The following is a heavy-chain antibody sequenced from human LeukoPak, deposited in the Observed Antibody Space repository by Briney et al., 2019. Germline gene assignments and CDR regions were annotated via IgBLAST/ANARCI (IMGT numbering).Heavy chain of an antibody. J-gene: IGHJ5*02. Sequence: ASVSVSCKASRYTVTRYDMHSVRQSAGHGREWMGRIKPNSCGTNSAQKVQGRVTMTRDTSLSTAYMELSRLRSDVSVVYCCARTPIAVAGTNWFDPWGQGTLVTVPS. V-gene: IGHV1-2*05. CDR2: IKPNSCGT. D-gene: IGHD6-19*01. CDR1: RYTVTRYD. CDR3: ARTPIAVAGTNWFDP.